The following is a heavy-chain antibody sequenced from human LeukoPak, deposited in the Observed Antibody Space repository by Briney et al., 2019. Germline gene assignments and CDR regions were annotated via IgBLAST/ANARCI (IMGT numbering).Heavy chain of an antibody. CDR2: IIPIFGTA. CDR1: GGTFISYA. Sequence: GASVKVSCKASGGTFISYAISWVRQAPGQGLEWMGGIIPIFGTANYAQKFQGRVTITADESTSTAYMELSSLRSEDTAVYYCARETILVTAHAFDYWGQGTLVTVSS. J-gene: IGHJ4*02. V-gene: IGHV1-69*13. CDR3: ARETILVTAHAFDY. D-gene: IGHD2-21*02.